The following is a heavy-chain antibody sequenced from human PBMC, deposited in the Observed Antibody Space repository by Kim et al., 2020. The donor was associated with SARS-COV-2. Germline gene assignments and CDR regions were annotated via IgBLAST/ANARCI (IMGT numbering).Heavy chain of an antibody. CDR3: ARAATMITFGGVIVNSGDWFDP. J-gene: IGHJ5*02. CDR1: GFTFSSYW. Sequence: GGSLRLSCAASGFTFSSYWMHWVRQAPGKGLVWVSRINSDGSSTSYADSVKGRFTISRDNAKNTLYLQMNSLRAEDTAVYYCARAATMITFGGVIVNSGDWFDPWGQGTLVTVSS. V-gene: IGHV3-74*01. CDR2: INSDGSST. D-gene: IGHD3-16*02.